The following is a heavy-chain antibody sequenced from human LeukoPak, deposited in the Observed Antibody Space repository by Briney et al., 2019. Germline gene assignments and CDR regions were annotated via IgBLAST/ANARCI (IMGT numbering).Heavy chain of an antibody. CDR2: MNPNSGNT. CDR1: GYTFTSYD. CDR3: ARGPTMVRGVGPDMDV. V-gene: IGHV1-8*01. Sequence: ASVNVSCKASGYTFTSYDINWVRQAAGQGLEWMGWMNPNSGNTDYAQTFQGRVTITRNTSISTAYMELSSLRSEDTAVYYCARGPTMVRGVGPDMDVWGKGTTVTVSS. D-gene: IGHD3-10*01. J-gene: IGHJ6*03.